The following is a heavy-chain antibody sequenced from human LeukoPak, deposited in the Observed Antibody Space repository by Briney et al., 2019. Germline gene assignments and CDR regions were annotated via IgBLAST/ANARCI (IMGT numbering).Heavy chain of an antibody. J-gene: IGHJ4*01. CDR3: ARALAPGYSSGNDY. V-gene: IGHV3-21*01. D-gene: IGHD6-19*01. CDR1: GFTFSSYS. CDR2: ISSSSSYI. Sequence: GGSLRLSCAASGFTFSSYSMNWVRQAPGKGLEWVSSISSSSSYIYYADSVKGRFTISRDNAKNSLYLQMNSLRAEDTAVYYCARALAPGYSSGNDYWGHVTLVTVAS.